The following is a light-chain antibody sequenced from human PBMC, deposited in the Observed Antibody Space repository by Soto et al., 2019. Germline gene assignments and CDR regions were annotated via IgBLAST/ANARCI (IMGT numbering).Light chain of an antibody. CDR1: SSNIGAGYD. CDR3: QSYDSSLSGT. Sequence: QSALTQPPSVSGAPGQRVTISCTGSSSNIGAGYDVHWYQQLPGTAPKLLIYGNSNRPSGVPDLFSGSKSGTSASLAITGVQAEDEADYYCQSYDSSLSGTFGTGTKLTVL. CDR2: GNS. J-gene: IGLJ1*01. V-gene: IGLV1-40*01.